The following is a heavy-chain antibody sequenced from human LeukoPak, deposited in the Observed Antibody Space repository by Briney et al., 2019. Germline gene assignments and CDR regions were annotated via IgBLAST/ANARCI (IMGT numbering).Heavy chain of an antibody. J-gene: IGHJ5*02. D-gene: IGHD6-6*01. CDR3: AKVIAARPA. V-gene: IGHV3-7*05. CDR1: GSTFRNYW. CDR2: IKQDGSQK. Sequence: GGSLRLSCATSGSTFRNYWMSWVRQAPGKGLQWVANIKQDGSQKYYVDSVKGRFTISRDNAKNSLYLQMDSLRAEDTAVYYCAKVIAARPAWGQGTLVTVSS.